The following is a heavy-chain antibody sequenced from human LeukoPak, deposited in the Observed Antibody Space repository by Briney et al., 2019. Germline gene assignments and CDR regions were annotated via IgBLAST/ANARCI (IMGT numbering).Heavy chain of an antibody. CDR2: ICYSGST. D-gene: IGHD3-3*01. J-gene: IGHJ6*02. Sequence: PSETLSLTCTVSGGSISSYYWSWIRQPPGKGLEWIGYICYSGSTNYNPSLKSRVTISVDTSKNQFSLKLSSVTAADTAVYYCARDRSRYDFWSANWDYYGMDVWGQGTTVTVSS. V-gene: IGHV4-59*01. CDR1: GGSISSYY. CDR3: ARDRSRYDFWSANWDYYGMDV.